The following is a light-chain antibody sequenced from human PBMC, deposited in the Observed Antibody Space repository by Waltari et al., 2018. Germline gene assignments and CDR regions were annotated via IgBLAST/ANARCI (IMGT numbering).Light chain of an antibody. J-gene: IGLJ2*01. Sequence: QPDSVSGSPGQSITISFSGISSDSGGYNYVSWYQQHPGEAPKLIIYDVTNRPSGVSDRFSGSKSGSSASLTISALQPEDEADYYCSSFTSSTTGIFGGGTKLTVL. CDR1: SSDSGGYNY. V-gene: IGLV2-14*03. CDR2: DVT. CDR3: SSFTSSTTGI.